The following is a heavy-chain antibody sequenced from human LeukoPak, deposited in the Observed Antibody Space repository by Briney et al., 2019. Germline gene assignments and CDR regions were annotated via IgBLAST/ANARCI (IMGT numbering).Heavy chain of an antibody. Sequence: KPGGSLRLSCAASGFRFDSFYMGWIRQVPGKGLDYIALISASGAVPYYAESVKGRFTISRDNAKNSVSLQMNSLSADETAVYYCARSLIVASEDYWGQGTLVTVSS. CDR2: ISASGAVP. CDR3: ARSLIVASEDY. CDR1: GFRFDSFY. V-gene: IGHV3-11*04. D-gene: IGHD3-22*01. J-gene: IGHJ4*02.